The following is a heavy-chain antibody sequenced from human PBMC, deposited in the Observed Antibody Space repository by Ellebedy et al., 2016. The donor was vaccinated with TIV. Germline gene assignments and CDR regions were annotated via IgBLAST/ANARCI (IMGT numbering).Heavy chain of an antibody. D-gene: IGHD6-19*01. J-gene: IGHJ4*02. Sequence: GEYLKISCAASGFTFSSYAMHWVRHAPGKGLEWVAVISFDGSNNYYADSVKGRFTISRDNSKNTLYLQMNSLRAEDTAVYYCPYSSGWYKFDDWGQGTLVTVSS. CDR1: GFTFSSYA. V-gene: IGHV3-30*04. CDR3: PYSSGWYKFDD. CDR2: ISFDGSNN.